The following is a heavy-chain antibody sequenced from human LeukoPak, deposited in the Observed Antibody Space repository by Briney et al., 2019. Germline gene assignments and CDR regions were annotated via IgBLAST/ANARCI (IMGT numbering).Heavy chain of an antibody. CDR1: GFTFSSYA. CDR3: AREAGYAWFDP. Sequence: GGSLRLSCAASGFTFSSYAMHWVRQAPGKGLEWVAVISCDGSNKYYADSVKGRFTISRDNSKNTLYLQMNSLRAEDTAVYYCAREAGYAWFDPWGQGNLVTVSS. V-gene: IGHV3-30*04. D-gene: IGHD1-1*01. J-gene: IGHJ5*02. CDR2: ISCDGSNK.